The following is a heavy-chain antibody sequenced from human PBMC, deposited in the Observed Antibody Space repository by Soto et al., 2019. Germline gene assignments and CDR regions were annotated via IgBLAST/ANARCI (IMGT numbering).Heavy chain of an antibody. CDR1: GYTFTDYY. CDR3: ARRKGDYYDSSGYHYYFDY. CDR2: INPNSGGT. J-gene: IGHJ4*02. D-gene: IGHD3-22*01. V-gene: IGHV1-2*02. Sequence: QVQLVQSGAAVKKPWASVKVSCKASGYTFTDYYVHWVRQAPGQGLEWMGWINPNSGGTKSAQKFQGRVTITRDTSISTAYMELSRLRSDDTAVYYCARRKGDYYDSSGYHYYFDYWGQGTLVTVSS.